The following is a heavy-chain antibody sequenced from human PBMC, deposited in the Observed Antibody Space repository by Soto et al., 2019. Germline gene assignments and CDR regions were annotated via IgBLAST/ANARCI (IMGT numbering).Heavy chain of an antibody. CDR3: ARIYSNYVNYYYYGMDV. CDR1: GGSISSYY. J-gene: IGHJ6*02. Sequence: SETLSLTCTVSGGSISSYYWSWIRQPPGKGLEWIGYIYYSGSTNYNPSLKSRVTISVDTSKNQFSLKLSSVTAADTAVYYCARIYSNYVNYYYYGMDVWGQGTTVTVSS. V-gene: IGHV4-59*01. CDR2: IYYSGST. D-gene: IGHD4-4*01.